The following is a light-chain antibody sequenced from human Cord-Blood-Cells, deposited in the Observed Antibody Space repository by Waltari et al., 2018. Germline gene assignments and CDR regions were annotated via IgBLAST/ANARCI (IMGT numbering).Light chain of an antibody. CDR1: QSVSSY. CDR2: DAS. V-gene: IGKV3-11*01. CDR3: QQRSNFLT. J-gene: IGKJ4*01. Sequence: EIVLTQSPATLSLSPGERATLSCRASQSVSSYLAWYQQKPGQAPRLLIYDASNRATGIPARFSGSGSGTDVTLTISSLEPEDFAVYYCQQRSNFLTFGGGTKVEIK.